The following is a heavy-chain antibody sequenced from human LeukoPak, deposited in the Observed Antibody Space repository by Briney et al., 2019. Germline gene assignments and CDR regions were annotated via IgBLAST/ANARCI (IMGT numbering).Heavy chain of an antibody. D-gene: IGHD3-22*01. Sequence: PGGSLRLSCAASGFTFSSYSMNWVRQAPGKGLEWVSSISSSSSYIYYADSVKGRFTISRDNAKNSLYLQMNSLRAEDTAVYYCVRGPYYYDSSGYYYDALFGVFDNWGQGTLVTVSS. CDR2: ISSSSSYI. V-gene: IGHV3-21*01. CDR1: GFTFSSYS. J-gene: IGHJ4*02. CDR3: VRGPYYYDSSGYYYDALFGVFDN.